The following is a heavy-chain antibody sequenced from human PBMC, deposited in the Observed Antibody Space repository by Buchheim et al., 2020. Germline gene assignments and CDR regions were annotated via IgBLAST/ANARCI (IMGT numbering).Heavy chain of an antibody. CDR3: ARHHLPGYCSSTSCYTYY. V-gene: IGHV1-69*01. Sequence: QVQLVQSGAEVKKPGSSVKVSCKASGGTFSSYAISWVRQAPGQGLEWMGGIIPIFGTANYAQKFQGRVTITADESTSTAYMELSSLRSEDTAVYYCARHHLPGYCSSTSCYTYYWGQGTL. D-gene: IGHD2-2*02. CDR2: IIPIFGTA. CDR1: GGTFSSYA. J-gene: IGHJ4*02.